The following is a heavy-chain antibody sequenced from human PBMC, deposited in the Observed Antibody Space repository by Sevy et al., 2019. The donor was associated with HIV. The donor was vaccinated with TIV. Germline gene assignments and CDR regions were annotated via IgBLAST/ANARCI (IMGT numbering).Heavy chain of an antibody. Sequence: SESLSLTCTVSGYSISSGYYWGWIRQPPGKGLEWIGSIYHSGSTYYYPSLKSRVTISVDTSKNQFSLKLTSVTAADTAVYYCARAGYYDSGGYFAGPSSSEYFQHWGQGTLVTVSS. J-gene: IGHJ1*01. CDR2: IYHSGST. CDR1: GYSISSGYY. D-gene: IGHD3-22*01. CDR3: ARAGYYDSGGYFAGPSSSEYFQH. V-gene: IGHV4-38-2*02.